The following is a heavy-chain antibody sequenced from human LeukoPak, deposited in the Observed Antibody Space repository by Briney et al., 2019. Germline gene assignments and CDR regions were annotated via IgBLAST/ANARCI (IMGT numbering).Heavy chain of an antibody. CDR1: GYTFTSYD. CDR3: ARGAPYDWDDAFDI. J-gene: IGHJ3*02. Sequence: ASVKVACKASGYTFTSYDINWVRQATGQGLEWMGWMNPNSGNTGYAQKFQGRVTMTRNTSISTAYMELSSLRSEDTAVYYCARGAPYDWDDAFDIWGQGTMVTVSS. CDR2: MNPNSGNT. V-gene: IGHV1-8*01. D-gene: IGHD3-9*01.